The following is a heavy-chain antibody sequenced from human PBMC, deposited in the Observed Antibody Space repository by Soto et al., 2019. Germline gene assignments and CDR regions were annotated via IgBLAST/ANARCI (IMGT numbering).Heavy chain of an antibody. V-gene: IGHV4-30-4*01. CDR1: GGSVSSGDFY. J-gene: IGHJ4*02. CDR2: IYDGGGK. D-gene: IGHD5-12*01. Sequence: SEALSLTCSGFGGSVSSGDFYWGRVRQPPGEGLEWIAHIYDGGGKYYKPSLESRLTLSVDTSKNQVSLKLTAVTAAVTAVYFCARARMVMAEGGDPFDSWGQGSLVTVAS. CDR3: ARARMVMAEGGDPFDS.